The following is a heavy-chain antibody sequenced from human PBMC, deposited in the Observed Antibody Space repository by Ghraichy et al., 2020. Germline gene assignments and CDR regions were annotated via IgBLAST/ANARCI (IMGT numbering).Heavy chain of an antibody. Sequence: SHTLSLTCTVSGGSISSYYWSWIRQPPGKGLEWIGYIYYSGSTNYNPSLKSRVTISVDTSKNQFSLKLSSVTAADTAVYYCARGGYSYGVDYWGQGTLVTVSS. D-gene: IGHD5-18*01. CDR2: IYYSGST. J-gene: IGHJ4*02. CDR3: ARGGYSYGVDY. CDR1: GGSISSYY. V-gene: IGHV4-59*01.